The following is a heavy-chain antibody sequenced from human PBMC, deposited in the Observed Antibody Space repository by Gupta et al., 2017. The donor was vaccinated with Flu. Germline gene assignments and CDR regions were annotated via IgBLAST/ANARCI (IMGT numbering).Heavy chain of an antibody. CDR1: GDSVSNNHAA. J-gene: IGHJ3*02. V-gene: IGHV6-1*01. Sequence: QVQLQQSGPGLVKPSQTLSLTCAIPGDSVSNNHAARNWIRLSPSRGLEWLGRTYYRSTWFDTYAISVKRRITINPDTSKNQLSLHLNSVNHEDKAVYYCARVLYESNPRNDDAFDIWGQGTMVTVSS. CDR3: ARVLYESNPRNDDAFDI. CDR2: TYYRSTWFD. D-gene: IGHD2-8*01.